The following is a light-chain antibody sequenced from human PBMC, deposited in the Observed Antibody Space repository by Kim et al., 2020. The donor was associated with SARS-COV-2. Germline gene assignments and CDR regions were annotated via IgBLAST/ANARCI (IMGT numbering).Light chain of an antibody. Sequence: SYELTQPPSVSVAPGQTARITCGRDNIGSRSVHWYQQKPGQAPVVVIYYDRDRPSGISERFSGSNSGNTATLTISRVEAGDEADYYCQVWDSGNVHVIFGGGTQLTVL. CDR1: NIGSRS. CDR2: YDR. J-gene: IGLJ2*01. CDR3: QVWDSGNVHVI. V-gene: IGLV3-21*04.